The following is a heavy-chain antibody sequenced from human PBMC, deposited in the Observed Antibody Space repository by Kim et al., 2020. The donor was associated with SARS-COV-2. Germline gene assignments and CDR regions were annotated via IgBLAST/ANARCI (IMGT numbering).Heavy chain of an antibody. CDR2: ISGSGGSP. CDR1: GFTFDSYA. CDR3: AKHVGGGTSHFEH. Sequence: GGSLRLSCAASGFTFDSYAMSWVRQAPGKGLEWVAAISGSGGSPYYAGSVRGRFTISRDNSKNTLYLQMNSPRAEDTAVYNCAKHVGGGTSHFEHWGQGT. V-gene: IGHV3-23*01. J-gene: IGHJ4*02. D-gene: IGHD3-16*01.